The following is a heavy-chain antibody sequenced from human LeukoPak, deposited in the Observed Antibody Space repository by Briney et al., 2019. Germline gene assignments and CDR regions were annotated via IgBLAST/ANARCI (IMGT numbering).Heavy chain of an antibody. J-gene: IGHJ6*03. CDR1: GGSIRSSSFY. D-gene: IGHD1-26*01. CDR2: INHSGST. V-gene: IGHV4-39*07. CDR3: ARRSYGTYYYYYMDV. Sequence: SETLSLTCTVSGGSIRSSSFYWGWIRQPPGKGLEWIGEINHSGSTNYNPSLKSRVTISVDTSKNQFSLKLSSVTAADTAVYYCARRSYGTYYYYYMDVWGKGTTVTISS.